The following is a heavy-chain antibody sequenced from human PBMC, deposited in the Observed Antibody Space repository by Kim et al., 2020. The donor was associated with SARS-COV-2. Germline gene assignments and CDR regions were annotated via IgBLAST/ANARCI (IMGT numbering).Heavy chain of an antibody. CDR1: GGSFSGYH. CDR3: ARGRAGVVPSPILGSGPHYDYYAMDV. V-gene: IGHV4-34*01. CDR2: IKHSGST. D-gene: IGHD2-2*02. J-gene: IGHJ6*02. Sequence: SETLSLTCAVYGGSFSGYHWSWIRQPPGKGLEWIGEIKHSGSTNYNPSLKSRVTMSVDTSKSQFSLKLRSVTAAATAVYYCARGRAGVVPSPILGSGPHYDYYAMDVWGQGTTVTVSS.